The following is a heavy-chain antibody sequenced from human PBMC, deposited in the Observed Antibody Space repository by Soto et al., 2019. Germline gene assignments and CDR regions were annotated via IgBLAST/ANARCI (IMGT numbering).Heavy chain of an antibody. V-gene: IGHV3-11*01. Sequence: PGGSLRLSCAAPGFTFSDYYMSWIRQAPGKGLEWVSYISSSGSTIYYADSVKGRFTISRDNSRNSLFLQMNSLRAGDTAVYYCVKDGGYCSSTTCYSPRNHYFDSWGQGTLVTVSS. D-gene: IGHD2-2*01. CDR2: ISSSGSTI. CDR1: GFTFSDYY. CDR3: VKDGGYCSSTTCYSPRNHYFDS. J-gene: IGHJ4*02.